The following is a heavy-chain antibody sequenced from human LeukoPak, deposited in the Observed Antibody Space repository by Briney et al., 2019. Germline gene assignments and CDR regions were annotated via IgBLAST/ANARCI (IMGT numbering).Heavy chain of an antibody. V-gene: IGHV3-23*01. CDR1: GFTFSSYA. CDR3: AKDRPNYYESNGHYYRRDGDY. D-gene: IGHD3-22*01. CDR2: ISGNGDYT. J-gene: IGHJ4*02. Sequence: GGSLRLSCAASGFTFSSYAMSWVRQAPGKGLEWVSSISGNGDYTFYAGSVKGRFTISSDNSKNTLYLQMNSLRAEDTAIYYCAKDRPNYYESNGHYYRRDGDYWGQGALVTVSS.